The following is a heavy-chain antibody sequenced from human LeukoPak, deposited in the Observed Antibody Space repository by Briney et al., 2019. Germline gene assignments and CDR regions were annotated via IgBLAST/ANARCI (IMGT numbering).Heavy chain of an antibody. J-gene: IGHJ6*03. CDR1: GGSISSYH. Sequence: SETLSLTCTVSGGSISSYHWSWIRQPPGKGLEWIGYIYYKGNTNYNPSLKSRITISVDTSKNQFSLKLSSVTAAGTAVYYCARASVTYYYYYYMDVGGKGTTVTVSS. CDR2: IYYKGNT. V-gene: IGHV4-59*01. D-gene: IGHD4-11*01. CDR3: ARASVTYYYYYYMDV.